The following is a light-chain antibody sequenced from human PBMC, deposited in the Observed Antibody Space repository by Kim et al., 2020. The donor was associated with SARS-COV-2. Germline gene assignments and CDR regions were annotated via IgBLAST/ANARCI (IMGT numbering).Light chain of an antibody. CDR3: QQYNVYPWT. CDR2: EAS. J-gene: IGKJ1*01. V-gene: IGKV1-5*03. Sequence: GDRVTITCRASHYISSWLAWYQQXPGKAPKLLVYEASTLETGVPSRFSASGSGTEFTLTISSLHPDDFATYYCQQYNVYPWTFGQGTKV. CDR1: HYISSW.